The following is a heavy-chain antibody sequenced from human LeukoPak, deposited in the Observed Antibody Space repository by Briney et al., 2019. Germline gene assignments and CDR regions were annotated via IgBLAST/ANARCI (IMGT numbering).Heavy chain of an antibody. CDR3: ARDLDYGDYGRDWYFDL. Sequence: SETLSLTCTVSGGSISSGDYYWSWIRQHPGKGLEWIGYIYYSGSTYYNPSLKSRVTISVDTSKNQFSLKLSSVTAADTAVYYCARDLDYGDYGRDWYFDLWGRGTLVTVSS. J-gene: IGHJ2*01. D-gene: IGHD4-17*01. CDR1: GGSISSGDYY. CDR2: IYYSGST. V-gene: IGHV4-31*03.